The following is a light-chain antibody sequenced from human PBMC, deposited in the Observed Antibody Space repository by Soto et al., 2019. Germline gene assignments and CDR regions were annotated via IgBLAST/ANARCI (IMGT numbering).Light chain of an antibody. V-gene: IGKV1-9*01. J-gene: IGKJ1*01. Sequence: DLQLTQSPSFLSASVGDRVTITCRASQGISSYLAWYQQKPGKAPKLLIYAASTLQSGVPSRFSGSRSGTEFTLTISSLQPEDFATYYCQQLNSYPGTFGQGTKVEIK. CDR1: QGISSY. CDR3: QQLNSYPGT. CDR2: AAS.